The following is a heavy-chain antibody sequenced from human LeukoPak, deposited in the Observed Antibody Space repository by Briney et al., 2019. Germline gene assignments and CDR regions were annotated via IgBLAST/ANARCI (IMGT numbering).Heavy chain of an antibody. CDR3: ARDLKYLPHY. Sequence: GGSLRLSCAASGLMFGNSWMSWVRQTPGKGLEWLASINEDGSGRYYLESVRGRFTVSRDNAKNSLYLQMDGLRAEDTALYYCARDLKYLPHYWGQGTLVTVSS. D-gene: IGHD2-2*01. CDR1: GLMFGNSW. J-gene: IGHJ4*02. CDR2: INEDGSGR. V-gene: IGHV3-7*01.